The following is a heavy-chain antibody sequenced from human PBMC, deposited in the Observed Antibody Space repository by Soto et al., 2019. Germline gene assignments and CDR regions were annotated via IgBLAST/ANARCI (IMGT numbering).Heavy chain of an antibody. CDR2: IYYSGST. CDR1: GGSISSSSYY. Sequence: ETLSLTCTVSGGSISSSSYYWGWIRQPPGKGLEWIGSIYYSGSTYYNPSLKSRVTISVDTSKNQFSLKLSSVTAADTAVYYCARRRYCSSTSCYTGPPQYYYGMDVWGQGTTVTVSS. D-gene: IGHD2-2*02. CDR3: ARRRYCSSTSCYTGPPQYYYGMDV. V-gene: IGHV4-39*01. J-gene: IGHJ6*02.